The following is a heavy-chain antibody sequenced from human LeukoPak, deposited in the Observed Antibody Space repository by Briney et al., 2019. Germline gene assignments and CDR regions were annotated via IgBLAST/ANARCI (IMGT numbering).Heavy chain of an antibody. CDR1: GFTFSYSS. Sequence: PGGSLRLSCAASGFTFSYSSMNWVRQAPGKGLEWVSYISSRGSAIYYADSVKGRFTISRDNAKNSLYLQMNSLRAEDTAVYYCARDRYSGSYPIDYWGQGTLVTVSS. CDR2: ISSRGSAI. J-gene: IGHJ4*02. V-gene: IGHV3-48*04. CDR3: ARDRYSGSYPIDY. D-gene: IGHD1-26*01.